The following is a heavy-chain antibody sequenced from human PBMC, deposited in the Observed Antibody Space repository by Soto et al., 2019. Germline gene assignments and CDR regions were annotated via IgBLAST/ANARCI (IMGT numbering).Heavy chain of an antibody. J-gene: IGHJ6*02. CDR2: INPNSGGT. D-gene: IGHD6-6*01. V-gene: IGHV1-2*04. CDR3: ARDRKGPDSSSSYYYYGMDV. CDR1: GYTFTGYY. Sequence: ASVKVSCKASGYTFTGYYMHWVRQAPGQGLEWMGWINPNSGGTNYAQKFQGWVTMTRDTSISTAYMELSRLRSDDTAVYYCARDRKGPDSSSSYYYYGMDVWGQGTTVTVSS.